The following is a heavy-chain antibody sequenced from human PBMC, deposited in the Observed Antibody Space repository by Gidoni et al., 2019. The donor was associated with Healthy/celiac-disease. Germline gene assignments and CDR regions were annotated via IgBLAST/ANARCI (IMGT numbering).Heavy chain of an antibody. CDR1: GGSISSSSYY. V-gene: IGHV4-39*07. D-gene: IGHD6-13*01. J-gene: IGHJ3*02. Sequence: QLQLPESGPGLVKPSETLSLTCTVSGGSISSSSYYWGWIRQPPGKGLEWIGSIYYSGSTYYNPSLKSRVTISVDTSKNQFSLKLSSVTAADTAVYYCARRYSSSWHDAFDIWGQGTMVTVSS. CDR3: ARRYSSSWHDAFDI. CDR2: IYYSGST.